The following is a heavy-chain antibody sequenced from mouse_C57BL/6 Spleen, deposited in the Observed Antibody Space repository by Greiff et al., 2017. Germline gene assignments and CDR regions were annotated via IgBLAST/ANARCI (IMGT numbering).Heavy chain of an antibody. CDR1: GFSLTSYG. Sequence: QVHVKQSGPGLVQPSQSLSITCTVSGFSLTSYGVHWVRQSPGKGLEWLGVIWSGGSTDYNAAFISRLSISKDNAKSQVFFKMNSLQADDTAVYYCARSDGSSLGGFACWGQGTLVTVSA. CDR3: ARSDGSSLGGFAC. V-gene: IGHV2-2*01. D-gene: IGHD1-1*01. J-gene: IGHJ3*01. CDR2: IWSGGST.